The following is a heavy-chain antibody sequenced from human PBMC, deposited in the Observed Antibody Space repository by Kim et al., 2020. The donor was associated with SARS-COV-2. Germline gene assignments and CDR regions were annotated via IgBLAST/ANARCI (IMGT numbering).Heavy chain of an antibody. CDR1: GGSISSSSYY. D-gene: IGHD6-13*01. J-gene: IGHJ4*02. Sequence: SETLSLTCTVSGGSISSSSYYWGWIRQPPGKGLEWIGSIYYSGSTYYNPSLKSRVTISVDTSKNQFSLKLSSVTAADTAVYYCASNLAAAGDPYYFDYWGQGTLVTVSS. V-gene: IGHV4-39*01. CDR3: ASNLAAAGDPYYFDY. CDR2: IYYSGST.